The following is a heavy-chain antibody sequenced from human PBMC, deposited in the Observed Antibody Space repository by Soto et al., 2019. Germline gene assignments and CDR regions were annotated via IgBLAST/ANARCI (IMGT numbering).Heavy chain of an antibody. V-gene: IGHV1-8*01. CDR1: GYTFTSYD. CDR3: ARDPQWLVSGYYYYYMDV. CDR2: MNPNSGNT. Sequence: QVQLVQSGAEVKKPGASVKVSCKASGYTFTSYDINWVRQATGQGLEWMGWMNPNSGNTGYAQKFQGRVTMTRNTSISTAYMELSSLRSEDTAVYYCARDPQWLVSGYYYYYMDVWGKGTTVTVSS. D-gene: IGHD6-19*01. J-gene: IGHJ6*03.